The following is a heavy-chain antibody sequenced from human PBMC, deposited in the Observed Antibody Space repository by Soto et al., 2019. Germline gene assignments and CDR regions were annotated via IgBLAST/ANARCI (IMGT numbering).Heavy chain of an antibody. CDR1: GFTFSSYS. CDR2: ISSSSSYI. J-gene: IGHJ3*02. Sequence: GGSLRLSCAASGFTFSSYSMNWVRQAPGKGLEWVSSISSSSSYIYYADSVKGRFTISRDNATNSLYLQMNSLRAEDTAVYYCARDTRIAAAVSAFDIWGQGTMVTVSS. V-gene: IGHV3-21*01. D-gene: IGHD6-13*01. CDR3: ARDTRIAAAVSAFDI.